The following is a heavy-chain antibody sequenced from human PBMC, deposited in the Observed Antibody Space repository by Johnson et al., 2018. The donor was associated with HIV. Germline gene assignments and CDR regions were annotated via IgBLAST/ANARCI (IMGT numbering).Heavy chain of an antibody. CDR3: ARAYYTFWSGYDAFDI. D-gene: IGHD3-3*01. V-gene: IGHV3-30*14. Sequence: QVQLVESGGGVVQPGGSLRLSCVASGFTFSNYPMHWVRQTPGKGLEWVAVISFDGSNKYYADSVKGRFTISRDNSKNTLFLQMNSLRPEDTAVYFCARAYYTFWSGYDAFDIWGQGTLVTVSS. CDR1: GFTFSNYP. J-gene: IGHJ3*02. CDR2: ISFDGSNK.